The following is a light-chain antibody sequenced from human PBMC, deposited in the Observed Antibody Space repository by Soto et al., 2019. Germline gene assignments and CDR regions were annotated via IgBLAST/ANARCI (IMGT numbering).Light chain of an antibody. CDR2: WAS. V-gene: IGKV4-1*01. CDR1: RTLFYPSNNKTY. J-gene: IGKJ2*01. CDR3: QQYYNTPYT. Sequence: DIVMTQSPDSLAVSLGERATINCKSNRTLFYPSNNKTYLAWYQQKAGQPPKLLIYWASMRESGVPDRFSGSGSGTDFNLTISSLQAEDVAIFYCQQYYNTPYTFGQGTKLEIK.